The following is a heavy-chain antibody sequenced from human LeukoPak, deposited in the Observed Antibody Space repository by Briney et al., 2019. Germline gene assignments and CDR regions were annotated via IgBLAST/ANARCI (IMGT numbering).Heavy chain of an antibody. CDR2: IYYSGST. CDR3: ARHRDPDYYDSSGYYPSHFDY. J-gene: IGHJ4*02. CDR1: GGSISSSSYY. Sequence: SETLSLTCTVSGGSISSSSYYWGWFRQPPGKGLEWIGSIYYSGSTYYNPSLKSRVTISADTSKNQFSLKLSSVTAAVTAVYYCARHRDPDYYDSSGYYPSHFDYWGQGTLVTVSS. V-gene: IGHV4-39*01. D-gene: IGHD3-22*01.